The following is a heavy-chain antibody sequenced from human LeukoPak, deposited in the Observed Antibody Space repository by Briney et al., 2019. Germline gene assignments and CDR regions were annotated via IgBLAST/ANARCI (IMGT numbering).Heavy chain of an antibody. V-gene: IGHV3-30*18. Sequence: GGSLRLSCAASGFAFSSYGMHWVRQAPGKGLEWVAVISYDGSNKYYADSVKGRFTISRDNSKNTLYLQMNSLRAEDTAVYYCAKGSQGYSYGSLDYWGQGTLVTVSS. J-gene: IGHJ4*02. CDR3: AKGSQGYSYGSLDY. D-gene: IGHD5-18*01. CDR1: GFAFSSYG. CDR2: ISYDGSNK.